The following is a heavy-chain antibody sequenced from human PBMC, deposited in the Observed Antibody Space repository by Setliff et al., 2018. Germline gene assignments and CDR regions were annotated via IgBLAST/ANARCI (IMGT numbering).Heavy chain of an antibody. CDR2: IKQDGSEK. CDR3: APHPNLHGDF. CDR1: GFTFSSYW. J-gene: IGHJ4*02. Sequence: GGSLRLSCAASGFTFSSYWMSWVRQAPGKGLEWVANIKQDGSEKYYVDSVKGRFTISRDNAKNSLYLQMNRLRAEDTALYYCAPHPNLHGDFWGQGTLVTSPQ. V-gene: IGHV3-7*03.